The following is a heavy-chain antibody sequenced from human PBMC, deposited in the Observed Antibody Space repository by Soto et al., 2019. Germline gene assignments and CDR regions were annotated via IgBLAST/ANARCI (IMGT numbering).Heavy chain of an antibody. J-gene: IGHJ3*02. CDR3: ASRSEVKYSGAFDI. CDR1: GYTFTGYY. CDR2: INPNSGGT. V-gene: IGHV1-2*02. D-gene: IGHD2-15*01. Sequence: ASVKVSCKASGYTFTGYYMHWVRQAPGQGLEWMGWINPNSGGTNYAQKFQGRVTMTRDTSISTAYMELSRLRSDDTAVYYCASRSEVKYSGAFDIWGQGTIVTVSS.